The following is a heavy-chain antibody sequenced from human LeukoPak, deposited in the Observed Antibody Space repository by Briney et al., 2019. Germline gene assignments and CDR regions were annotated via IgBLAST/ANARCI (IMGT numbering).Heavy chain of an antibody. CDR3: AKGATYCSSTSCPDALDI. Sequence: GRSLRLSCAASGFTFSNYGMDWVRQAPGKGLEWVAVIWYGESNKYYADSVKGRFTISRDNSKNTLYLQMNSLRPEDTAVYYCAKGATYCSSTSCPDALDIWGQGTMVTVSS. CDR1: GFTFSNYG. D-gene: IGHD2-2*01. J-gene: IGHJ3*02. V-gene: IGHV3-30*18. CDR2: IWYGESNK.